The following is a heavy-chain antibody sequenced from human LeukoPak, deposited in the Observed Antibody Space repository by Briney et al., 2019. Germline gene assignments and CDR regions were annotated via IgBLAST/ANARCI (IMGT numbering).Heavy chain of an antibody. Sequence: GESLKISCKGSGYSFTSYWIGWVRQMPGKGLEWMGIIYPGDSDTRYSPSFQGQVTISADKSISTAYLQWSSLKASDTAMYYCARHKISGDLMSWFDPWGQGTLVTVSS. D-gene: IGHD7-27*01. CDR2: IYPGDSDT. J-gene: IGHJ5*02. CDR1: GYSFTSYW. CDR3: ARHKISGDLMSWFDP. V-gene: IGHV5-51*01.